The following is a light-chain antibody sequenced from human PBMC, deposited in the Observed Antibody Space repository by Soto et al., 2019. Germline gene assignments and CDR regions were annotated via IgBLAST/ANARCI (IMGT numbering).Light chain of an antibody. CDR1: QSVGSSY. CDR2: GGS. J-gene: IGKJ1*01. Sequence: EIVLTQSPGTLSLSPEERATLSCRASQSVGSSYLAWYQQKPGQAPSLLIYGGSSRAAGIPDRFSGGGSGTDFTLTISRLEPEDFAVYYCQQHGSSPRTFGQGTKVEIK. CDR3: QQHGSSPRT. V-gene: IGKV3-20*01.